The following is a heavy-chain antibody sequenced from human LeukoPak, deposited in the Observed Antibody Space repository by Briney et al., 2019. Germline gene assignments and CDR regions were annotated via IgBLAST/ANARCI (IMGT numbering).Heavy chain of an antibody. D-gene: IGHD6-13*01. J-gene: IGHJ4*02. CDR1: GFTFSSYA. Sequence: PGGSLRLSCAASGFTFSSYAMSWVRQAPGEGLEWVSAISASGGSTYYADSVKGRFTISRDNSKSTLYLQMNSLRADDTAVYYCAKSINFLIAAAGSSDYWGQGTLVTVSS. CDR3: AKSINFLIAAAGSSDY. V-gene: IGHV3-23*01. CDR2: ISASGGST.